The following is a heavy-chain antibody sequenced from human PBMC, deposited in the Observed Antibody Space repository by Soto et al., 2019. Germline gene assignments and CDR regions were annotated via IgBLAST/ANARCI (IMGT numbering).Heavy chain of an antibody. CDR2: INAGNGNT. D-gene: IGHD2-21*02. CDR3: AKSIVVVTALDY. CDR1: GYTFTSYA. V-gene: IGHV1-3*05. J-gene: IGHJ4*02. Sequence: QVQLVQSGAEEKKPGASVKVSCKASGYTFTSYAMHWVRQAPGQRLEWMGWINAGNGNTKYSQKFQDRVTINMDTSARTVYLELSSLRSEDKAVYDCAKSIVVVTALDYWGQGTLVTVSS.